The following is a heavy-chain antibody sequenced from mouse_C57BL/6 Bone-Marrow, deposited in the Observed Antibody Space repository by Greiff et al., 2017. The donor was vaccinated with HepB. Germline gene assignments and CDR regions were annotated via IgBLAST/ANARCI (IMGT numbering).Heavy chain of an antibody. Sequence: EVKLVESGPELVKPGASVKISCKASGYSFTGYYMNWVKQSPEKSLEWIGEINPSTGGTTYNQKFKAKATLTVDKSSSTAYMQLKSLTSEDSAVYYCARRTTVVDYWGQGTTLTVSS. CDR2: INPSTGGT. CDR3: ARRTTVVDY. D-gene: IGHD1-1*01. J-gene: IGHJ2*01. V-gene: IGHV1-42*01. CDR1: GYSFTGYY.